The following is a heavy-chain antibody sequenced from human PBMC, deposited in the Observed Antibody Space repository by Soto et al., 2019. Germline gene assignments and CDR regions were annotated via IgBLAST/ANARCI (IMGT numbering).Heavy chain of an antibody. V-gene: IGHV1-24*01. CDR3: ATARPVSPEVTSPPFDY. CDR1: GYTLTELS. J-gene: IGHJ4*02. CDR2: FDPEDGET. Sequence: ASVKVSCKVSGYTLTELSMHWVRQAPGKGLEWMGGFDPEDGETIYAQKFQGRVTMTEDTSTDTAYMGLSSLRSEDTAVYYCATARPVSPEVTSPPFDYWGQGTLVTVSS. D-gene: IGHD4-17*01.